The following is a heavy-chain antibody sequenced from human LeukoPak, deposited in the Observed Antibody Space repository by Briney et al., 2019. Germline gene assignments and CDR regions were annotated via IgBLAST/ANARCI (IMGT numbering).Heavy chain of an antibody. CDR2: IWYDGSNK. Sequence: GGSLRLSCAASGFTFSSYGMHWVHQAPGKGLEWVAVIWYDGSNKYYADSVKGRFTISRDNSKNTLYLQMNSLRAEDTAVYYCARESRGYSGYDNLLSWFDPWGQGTLVTVSS. CDR3: ARESRGYSGYDNLLSWFDP. CDR1: GFTFSSYG. J-gene: IGHJ5*02. V-gene: IGHV3-33*01. D-gene: IGHD5-12*01.